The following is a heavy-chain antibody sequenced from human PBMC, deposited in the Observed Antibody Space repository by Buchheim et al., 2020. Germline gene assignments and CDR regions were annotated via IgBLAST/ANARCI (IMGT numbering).Heavy chain of an antibody. D-gene: IGHD3-3*01. Sequence: EVQLLESGGGLVQPGGSLRLSCAASGFTFSSYAMSWVRQAPGKGLEWVSAISGSGGSTYYADSVKGRFTISRANSKNKLVLQMNSLRAEDTAVYYCAKDSRDYDFWSGYYTGYYYYGMDVWGQGTT. J-gene: IGHJ6*02. CDR1: GFTFSSYA. CDR2: ISGSGGST. V-gene: IGHV3-23*01. CDR3: AKDSRDYDFWSGYYTGYYYYGMDV.